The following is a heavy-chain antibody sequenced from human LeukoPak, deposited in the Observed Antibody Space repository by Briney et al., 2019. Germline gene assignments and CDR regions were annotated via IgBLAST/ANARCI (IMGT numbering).Heavy chain of an antibody. V-gene: IGHV1-2*02. J-gene: IGHJ5*02. CDR3: ARALLLTKELRYFDWFGLNWFDP. Sequence: ASVKVSCKASGYTFTGYYMHWVRQAPGQGLAWMGWINPNSGGTNYAQKFQGRVTMTRDTSISTAYMELNRLRSDDTAVYYCARALLLTKELRYFDWFGLNWFDPWGQGTLVTVSS. D-gene: IGHD3-9*01. CDR1: GYTFTGYY. CDR2: INPNSGGT.